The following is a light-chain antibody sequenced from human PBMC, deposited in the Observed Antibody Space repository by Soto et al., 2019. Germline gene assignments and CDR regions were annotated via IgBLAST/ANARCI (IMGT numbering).Light chain of an antibody. CDR1: QSISTF. Sequence: DIQMTQSPSSLSASVGDRVSITCRASQSISTFLNWYQQKPGKAPNLLIYGASILEGGVPSRFSVSGSGTDFTLTISSPQPEDFATYYCQQFNIIPPTFGGGTTLEIK. CDR3: QQFNIIPPT. J-gene: IGKJ4*01. V-gene: IGKV1-39*01. CDR2: GAS.